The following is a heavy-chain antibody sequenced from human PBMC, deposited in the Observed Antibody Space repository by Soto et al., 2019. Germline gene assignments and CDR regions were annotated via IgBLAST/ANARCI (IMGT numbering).Heavy chain of an antibody. J-gene: IGHJ4*02. D-gene: IGHD5-12*01. V-gene: IGHV4-39*01. Sequence: NPSETLSLTCTVSGGSISRSSNNWGWIRQPPGKGLEWIGSIYYSGSTYYNPSLKSRVTISVDTSKNQFSLKLSSVTAADTAVYYCARHLDIVATTPGFDYWGQGTLVTVSS. CDR2: IYYSGST. CDR1: GGSISRSSNN. CDR3: ARHLDIVATTPGFDY.